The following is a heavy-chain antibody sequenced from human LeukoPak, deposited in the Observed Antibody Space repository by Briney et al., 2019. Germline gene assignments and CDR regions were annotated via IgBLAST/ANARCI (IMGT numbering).Heavy chain of an antibody. Sequence: GGSLRLSCAASGFTFSSYAMSWVRQAPGKGLEWVSAISGSGGSTYYEDSVKGRFTISRDNSKNTLYLQMNSLRAEDTAVYYCAKVPTVLGDAERDWFDPWGQGTLVTVSS. CDR1: GFTFSSYA. CDR2: ISGSGGST. CDR3: AKVPTVLGDAERDWFDP. J-gene: IGHJ5*02. D-gene: IGHD3-3*02. V-gene: IGHV3-23*01.